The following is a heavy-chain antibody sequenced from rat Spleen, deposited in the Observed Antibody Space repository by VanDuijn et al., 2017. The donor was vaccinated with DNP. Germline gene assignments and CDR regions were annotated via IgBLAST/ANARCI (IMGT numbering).Heavy chain of an antibody. CDR3: ASGASGYNSVDY. Sequence: EVLLQESGPGLVKPSQSLSLTCSVTGFSITNNFKWSWIRKFPGNKLEWMGYVNSADITYYNPSLKRRISITRDTSKNQFFQQVNSVTTEDTASYYCASGASGYNSVDYWGQGVMVTVSA. J-gene: IGHJ2*01. CDR2: VNSADIT. D-gene: IGHD1-4*01. CDR1: GFSITNNFK. V-gene: IGHV3-3*01.